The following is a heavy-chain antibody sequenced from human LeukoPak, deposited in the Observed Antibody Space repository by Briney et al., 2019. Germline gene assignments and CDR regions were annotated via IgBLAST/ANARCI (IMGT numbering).Heavy chain of an antibody. V-gene: IGHV4-61*08. CDR2: VYYSGST. CDR1: GGSISTGVHY. Sequence: SETLSLTCTVSGGSISTGVHYWSWIRQPPGKGLEWIGYVYYSGSTNYSPSLKSRVTISVDTSKNQFSLKLSSVTAADTAVYYCARGGGDPGFFQHWGQGTLVTVSS. J-gene: IGHJ1*01. D-gene: IGHD4-17*01. CDR3: ARGGGDPGFFQH.